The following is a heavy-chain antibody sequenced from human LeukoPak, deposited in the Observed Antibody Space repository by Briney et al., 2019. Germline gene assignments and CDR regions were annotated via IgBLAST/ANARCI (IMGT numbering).Heavy chain of an antibody. J-gene: IGHJ4*02. Sequence: GGSLRLSCAASGFTFSSYGMHWVRQAPGKGLEWVAVISYDGSNKYYADSVKGRFTISRDNSKNTLYLQMNSLRAEDTAVYYCASRAVAGRAFDYWGQGTLVTVSS. CDR1: GFTFSSYG. V-gene: IGHV3-30*03. D-gene: IGHD6-19*01. CDR3: ASRAVAGRAFDY. CDR2: ISYDGSNK.